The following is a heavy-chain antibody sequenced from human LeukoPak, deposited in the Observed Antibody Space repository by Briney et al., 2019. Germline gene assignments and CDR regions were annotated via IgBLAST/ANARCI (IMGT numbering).Heavy chain of an antibody. V-gene: IGHV1-18*01. CDR3: ARDPLVPAAIRSTAKDY. D-gene: IGHD2-2*02. CDR1: GYTFTSYG. J-gene: IGHJ4*02. CDR2: ISAYNGNT. Sequence: ASVKVSCKASGYTFTSYGISWVRQAPGQGLEWMGWISAYNGNTNYAQKLQGRVTMTTDTSTSTAYMELRSLRSDDTAVYYCARDPLVPAAIRSTAKDYWGQGTLVTDSS.